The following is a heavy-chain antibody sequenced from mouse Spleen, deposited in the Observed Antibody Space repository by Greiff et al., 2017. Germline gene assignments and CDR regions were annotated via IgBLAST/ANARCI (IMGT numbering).Heavy chain of an antibody. CDR2: INPNNGGT. J-gene: IGHJ1*03. CDR1: GYTFTDYY. V-gene: IGHV1-26*01. Sequence: VQLQQSGPELVKPGASVKISCKASGYTFTDYYMNWVKQSHGKSLEWIGDINPNNGGTSYNQKFKGKATLTVDKSSSTAYMELRSLTSEDSAVYYCARPGSSYSWYFDVWGTGTTVTVSS. D-gene: IGHD1-1*01. CDR3: ARPGSSYSWYFDV.